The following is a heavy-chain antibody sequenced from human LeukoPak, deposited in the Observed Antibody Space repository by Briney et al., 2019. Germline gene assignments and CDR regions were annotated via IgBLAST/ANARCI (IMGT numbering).Heavy chain of an antibody. Sequence: GASVKVSCKASGYTFTNYGISWVRQAPGQGLEWMGWISAHNGNTNYAQKLQGRVTMTTDTSTSTAYMELRSLRSDDTAAYYCARDSGRWYYDSSGVWGYYFDYWGQGTLVTVSS. CDR1: GYTFTNYG. J-gene: IGHJ4*02. V-gene: IGHV1-18*01. CDR3: ARDSGRWYYDSSGVWGYYFDY. CDR2: ISAHNGNT. D-gene: IGHD3-22*01.